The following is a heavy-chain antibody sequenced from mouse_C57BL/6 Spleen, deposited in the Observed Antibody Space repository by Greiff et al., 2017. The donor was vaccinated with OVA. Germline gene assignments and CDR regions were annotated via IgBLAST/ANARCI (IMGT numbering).Heavy chain of an antibody. D-gene: IGHD1-1*01. CDR3: ARGTTVLVPEGVAY. J-gene: IGHJ3*01. CDR1: GFNIKDYY. CDR2: IDPEDGAP. V-gene: IGHV14-2*01. Sequence: EVQLQQSGAELVKPGASVKLSCTASGFNIKDYYMHWVKQRTEQGLEWIGRIDPEDGAPKYAPKFQGKATITADTSSNTAYLQLSSLTSEDTAVYYCARGTTVLVPEGVAYWGQGTLVTVSA.